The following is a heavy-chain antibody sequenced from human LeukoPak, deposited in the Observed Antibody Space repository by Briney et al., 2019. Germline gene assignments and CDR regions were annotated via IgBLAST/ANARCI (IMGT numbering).Heavy chain of an antibody. CDR3: ARGSGWDFDY. J-gene: IGHJ4*02. CDR2: TYYRSKWYN. Sequence: SQTLSLTSAISGDSASSNSAAWNCIRHSPSRGLEWLGRTYYRSKWYNDYAVSVKSRITINPATSKNQFSLQLNSVTPEDTAVYYCARGSGWDFDYWSQGTLVTVSS. D-gene: IGHD6-19*01. CDR1: GDSASSNSAA. V-gene: IGHV6-1*01.